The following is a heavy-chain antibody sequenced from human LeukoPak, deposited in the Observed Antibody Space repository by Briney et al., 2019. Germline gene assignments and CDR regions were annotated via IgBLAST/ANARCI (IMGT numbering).Heavy chain of an antibody. J-gene: IGHJ4*02. CDR3: ARGSPFYGGTVFDY. V-gene: IGHV3-48*03. D-gene: IGHD4-23*01. CDR2: ISSSGSTI. Sequence: GGSLRLSCAASGFTFSSYEMNWVRQAPGKGLEWVSYISSSGSTIYYADSVKGRFTISRDNAKNSLYLQMNSLRAEDTAVYYCARGSPFYGGTVFDYWGQGTLVTVSS. CDR1: GFTFSSYE.